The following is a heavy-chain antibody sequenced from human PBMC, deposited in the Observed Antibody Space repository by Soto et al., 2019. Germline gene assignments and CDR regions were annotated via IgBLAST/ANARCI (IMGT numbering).Heavy chain of an antibody. CDR3: ARVGYSSNWPLLFNWFDP. CDR1: GGTFSSYA. CDR2: IIPIFGTA. Sequence: GASVKVSCKASGGTFSSYAISWVRQAPGQGLEWMGGIIPIFGTANYAQKFQGRVTITADESTSTAYMELSSLRSEDTAVYYCARVGYSSNWPLLFNWFDPWGQGTLVTAPQ. J-gene: IGHJ5*02. V-gene: IGHV1-69*13. D-gene: IGHD6-13*01.